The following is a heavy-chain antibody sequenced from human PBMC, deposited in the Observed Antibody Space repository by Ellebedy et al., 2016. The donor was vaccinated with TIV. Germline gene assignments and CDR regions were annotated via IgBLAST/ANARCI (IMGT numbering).Heavy chain of an antibody. J-gene: IGHJ4*02. V-gene: IGHV3-7*01. CDR2: IKEGGTKR. D-gene: IGHD3-10*01. CDR3: VREDNTVVRGFNVRGNDF. Sequence: GESLKISXAASGFTFSNYWMNWVRQAPGKGLEWVANIKEGGTKRYYVDSVKGRFTISRDNAKNSLYLQMNSLRAEDTAVYYCVREDNTVVRGFNVRGNDFWGQGTLVTVSS. CDR1: GFTFSNYW.